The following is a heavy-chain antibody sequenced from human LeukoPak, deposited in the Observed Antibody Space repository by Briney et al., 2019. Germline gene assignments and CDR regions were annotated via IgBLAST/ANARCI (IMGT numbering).Heavy chain of an antibody. D-gene: IGHD3/OR15-3a*01. V-gene: IGHV3-30*02. Sequence: PGGSVRLSCAASGFTFSTFGMHWVRQAPGKGLEWVAFIRYDGSKTYYADSVKGRFTISKDNSNNTLFLQMNSLRAEDTGVYYCAVFRLGAMKPKYFDHWGQGTPVTVSS. J-gene: IGHJ4*02. CDR2: IRYDGSKT. CDR3: AVFRLGAMKPKYFDH. CDR1: GFTFSTFG.